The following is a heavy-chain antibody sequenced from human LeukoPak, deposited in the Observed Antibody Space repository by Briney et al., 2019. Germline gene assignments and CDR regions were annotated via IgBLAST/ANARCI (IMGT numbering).Heavy chain of an antibody. CDR3: ARDLSERDCSSTSCYYHPAGNYYGMDV. J-gene: IGHJ6*02. CDR2: IIPIFGTA. D-gene: IGHD2-2*01. CDR1: GGTFSSYA. Sequence: ASVKVSCKASGGTFSSYAISWVRQAPGQGLEWMGGIIPIFGTANYTQKFQGRVTITADESTSTAYMELSSLRSEDTAVYYCARDLSERDCSSTSCYYHPAGNYYGMDVWGQGTTVTVSS. V-gene: IGHV1-69*13.